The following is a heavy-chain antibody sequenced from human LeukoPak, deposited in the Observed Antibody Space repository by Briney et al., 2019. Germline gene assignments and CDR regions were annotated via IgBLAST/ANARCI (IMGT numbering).Heavy chain of an antibody. CDR1: GGSFSGYY. D-gene: IGHD3-3*01. V-gene: IGHV4-34*01. CDR2: INHSGST. Sequence: SETLSLTCAVYGGSFSGYYWSWIRQPPGKGLEWIGEINHSGSTNYNPSLKSRVTISVDTSKNQSSLKLSSVTAADTAVYYCARKDYDFWSGYYTMGYWGQGTLVTVSS. J-gene: IGHJ4*02. CDR3: ARKDYDFWSGYYTMGY.